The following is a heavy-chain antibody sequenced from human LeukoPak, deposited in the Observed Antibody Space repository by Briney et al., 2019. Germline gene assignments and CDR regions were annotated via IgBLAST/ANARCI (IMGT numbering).Heavy chain of an antibody. Sequence: GGSLRLSCAASAFNFNNFAMSWVRQAPGKGLEWLSAMTGPADTTYYAESVKGRFTISRDYSKSMVFLQMNSLRVEDTAIYYCAKGAEIDHWGQGTLVTVSS. CDR1: AFNFNNFA. CDR3: AKGAEIDH. V-gene: IGHV3-23*01. CDR2: MTGPADTT. J-gene: IGHJ4*02.